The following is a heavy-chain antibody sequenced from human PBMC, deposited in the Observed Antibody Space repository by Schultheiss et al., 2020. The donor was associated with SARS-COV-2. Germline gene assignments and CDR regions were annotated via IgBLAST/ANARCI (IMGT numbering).Heavy chain of an antibody. CDR2: IYTSGST. CDR1: GGSISSGSYY. Sequence: SETLSLTCTVSGGSISSGSYYWSWIRQPAGKGLEWIGRIYTSGSTNYNPSLKSRVTISVDTSKNQFSLKLSSVTAADTAVYYCARRRTGGYGSGSYLGYWGQGTLVTVSS. D-gene: IGHD3-10*01. J-gene: IGHJ4*02. CDR3: ARRRTGGYGSGSYLGY. V-gene: IGHV4-61*02.